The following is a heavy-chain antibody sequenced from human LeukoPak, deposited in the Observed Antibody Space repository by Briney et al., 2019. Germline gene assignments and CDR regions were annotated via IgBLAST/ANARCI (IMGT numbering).Heavy chain of an antibody. Sequence: GGSLRLSCAASGFTFSDYYMSWIRQAPGKGLEWVSYISSSGSTIYYADSVKGRFTISRDNSKSTLHLQVDTLRPDDTAVYYCAREYSFGSGTSRINWFDPWGQGTLVTVSS. CDR3: AREYSFGSGTSRINWFDP. CDR2: ISSSGSTI. CDR1: GFTFSDYY. D-gene: IGHD3-10*01. V-gene: IGHV3-11*04. J-gene: IGHJ5*02.